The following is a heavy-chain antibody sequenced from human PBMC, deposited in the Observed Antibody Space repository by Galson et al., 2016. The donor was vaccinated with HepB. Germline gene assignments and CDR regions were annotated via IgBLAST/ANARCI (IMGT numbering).Heavy chain of an antibody. Sequence: SLRLSCAASEFTFSTYAIHWVRQAPGKGLGWVAVISYDGSNKYFADSVKGRFTISRDNSENTLYLQMNSLRAEDTAVYYCARVGYNYGSGSYYNGDDWYFDLWGRGTLVIVSS. V-gene: IGHV3-30*04. J-gene: IGHJ2*01. CDR2: ISYDGSNK. D-gene: IGHD3-10*01. CDR1: EFTFSTYA. CDR3: ARVGYNYGSGSYYNGDDWYFDL.